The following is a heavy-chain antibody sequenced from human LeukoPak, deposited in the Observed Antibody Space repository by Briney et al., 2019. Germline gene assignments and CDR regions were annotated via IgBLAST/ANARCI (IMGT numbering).Heavy chain of an antibody. CDR1: GFTFSSYA. CDR3: AKGENNWVRFYY. CDR2: ISDSGAHT. V-gene: IGHV3-23*01. J-gene: IGHJ4*02. Sequence: PGGSLRLSCAASGFTFSSYAMSWVRQAPGKGLEWVSAISDSGAHTYYTDSVKGRYTISRDNSKNTLHLQMNSLRAEDTAVYYCAKGENNWVRFYYWGQGTLVTVSS. D-gene: IGHD1-20*01.